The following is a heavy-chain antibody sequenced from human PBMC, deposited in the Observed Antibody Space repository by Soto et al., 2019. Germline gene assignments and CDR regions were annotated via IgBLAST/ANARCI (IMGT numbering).Heavy chain of an antibody. CDR3: ARASWFGELYYFDY. V-gene: IGHV4-31*03. J-gene: IGHJ4*02. CDR1: GGSISSGGYY. D-gene: IGHD3-10*01. CDR2: IYYSGST. Sequence: PSETLSLTCTVSGGSISSGGYYWSWIRQHPGKGLEWIGYIYYSGSTYYNPSLKSRVTISVDTSKNQFSLKLSSVTAADTAVYYCARASWFGELYYFDYWGQGTLVTAPQ.